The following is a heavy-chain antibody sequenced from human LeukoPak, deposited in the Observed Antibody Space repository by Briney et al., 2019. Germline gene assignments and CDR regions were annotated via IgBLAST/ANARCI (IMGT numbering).Heavy chain of an antibody. CDR3: AREQIAVVAATPRYYYYYMDV. Sequence: SETLSLTCAVYGGSFSGYYWSWIRQPPGKGLEWIGEINHSGSTNYNPSLKSRVTISVDTSKNQFSLKLSSVTAADTAVYYCAREQIAVVAATPRYYYYYMDVWGKGTTVTVSS. V-gene: IGHV4-34*01. CDR2: INHSGST. D-gene: IGHD2-15*01. CDR1: GGSFSGYY. J-gene: IGHJ6*03.